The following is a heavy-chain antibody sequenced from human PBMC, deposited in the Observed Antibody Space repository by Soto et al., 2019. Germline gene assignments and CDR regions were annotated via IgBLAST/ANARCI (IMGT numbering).Heavy chain of an antibody. CDR2: ISGRAGNT. D-gene: IGHD2-2*01. V-gene: IGHV3-23*01. J-gene: IGHJ5*01. CDR3: AKDRYCSSTSCSSLDS. CDR1: GFTFGSYS. Sequence: GGSLRLSCAASGFTFGSYSMTWVRQAPGKGLEWVSVISGRAGNTYYADSVKGRLSVSTDNSKNTLFLHMSSLRAEDTAVYYCAKDRYCSSTSCSSLDSWGQGTLVTVSS.